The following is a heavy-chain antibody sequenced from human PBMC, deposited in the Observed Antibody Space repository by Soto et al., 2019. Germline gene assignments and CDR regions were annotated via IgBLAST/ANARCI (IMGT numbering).Heavy chain of an antibody. CDR1: GFTVSSNY. Sequence: PGGSLRLSCAASGFTVSSNYMSWVRQAPGKGLEWVSVIYSGGSTYYADSVKGRFTISRDNSKNTLYLQMNSMRAEDTAVYYCARDRDGSLDYWGQGTLVTVSS. CDR3: ARDRDGSLDY. V-gene: IGHV3-66*01. D-gene: IGHD1-26*01. J-gene: IGHJ4*02. CDR2: IYSGGST.